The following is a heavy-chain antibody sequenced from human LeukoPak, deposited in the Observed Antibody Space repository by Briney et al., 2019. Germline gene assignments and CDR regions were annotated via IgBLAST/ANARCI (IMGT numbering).Heavy chain of an antibody. CDR1: GYTFTAYY. CDR2: TNPNSGDT. V-gene: IGHV1-2*06. CDR3: ARDLASTPYWELDY. J-gene: IGHJ4*02. Sequence: ASVKVSCKASGYTFTAYYIHWVRRAPGQGLEWMGRTNPNSGDTDYAQEFQGRVTMTRDTSITTAQMELTRLRSDDTAVYYCARDLASTPYWELDYWGQGTLLTVSS. D-gene: IGHD1-26*01.